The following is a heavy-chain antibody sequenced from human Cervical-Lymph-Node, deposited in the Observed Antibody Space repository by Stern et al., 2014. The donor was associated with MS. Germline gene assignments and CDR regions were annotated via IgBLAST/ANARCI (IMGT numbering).Heavy chain of an antibody. CDR2: IYYRGRP. CDR3: ARSGYYGIDV. Sequence: QVQLQESGPGLVRPSETLSLTCTASGDSVSSEDYYWSWIRQSPGKDLEWIGYIYYRGRPNYNPSLKSRLTISIDPSKNQFPLRRISVTAADTAVYYCARSGYYGIDVWGQGTTVIVSS. D-gene: IGHD1-26*01. CDR1: GDSVSSEDYY. V-gene: IGHV4-61*08. J-gene: IGHJ6*02.